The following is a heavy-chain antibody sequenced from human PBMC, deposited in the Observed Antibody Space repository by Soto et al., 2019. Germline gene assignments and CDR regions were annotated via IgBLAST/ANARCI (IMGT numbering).Heavy chain of an antibody. J-gene: IGHJ3*02. V-gene: IGHV3-30*18. CDR1: GFTFSSYG. CDR2: ISYDGSNK. D-gene: IGHD5-12*01. CDR3: AKDRRGRDGYNYDAFDI. Sequence: QVQLVESGGGVVQPGRSLRLSCAASGFTFSSYGMHWVRQAPGKGLEWVAVISYDGSNKYYADSVKGRFTISRDNSKNTLYLQMNSLRAEDTAVYYCAKDRRGRDGYNYDAFDIWGQGTMVTVSS.